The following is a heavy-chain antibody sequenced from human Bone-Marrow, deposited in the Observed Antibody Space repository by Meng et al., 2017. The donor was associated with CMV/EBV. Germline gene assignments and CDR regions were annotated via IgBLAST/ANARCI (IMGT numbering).Heavy chain of an antibody. CDR1: GGTFSSYA. Sequence: SVKVSCKASGGTFSSYAISWVRQAPGQGLEWMGGIIPIFGTANYAQKFQGRVTITTDESTSTAYMELRSLRSEDTAVYYFARDRYCSSTSCLGPGFDPWGQGTLVTVSS. CDR3: ARDRYCSSTSCLGPGFDP. CDR2: IIPIFGTA. J-gene: IGHJ5*02. V-gene: IGHV1-69*05. D-gene: IGHD2-2*01.